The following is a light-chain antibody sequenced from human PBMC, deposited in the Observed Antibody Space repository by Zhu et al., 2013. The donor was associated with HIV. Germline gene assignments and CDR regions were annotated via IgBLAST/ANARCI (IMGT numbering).Light chain of an antibody. CDR1: QSISTL. Sequence: IQMTQSPSSLSASVGDRVTITCRASQSISTLLNWYQQKPGKAPKVLIYAASSLQSGVPSRFSGSGSGTDFTLTISSLQAEDVAVYYCQQYYSTLWTFGQGTKVEIK. CDR3: QQYYSTLWT. CDR2: AAS. J-gene: IGKJ1*01. V-gene: IGKV1-39*01.